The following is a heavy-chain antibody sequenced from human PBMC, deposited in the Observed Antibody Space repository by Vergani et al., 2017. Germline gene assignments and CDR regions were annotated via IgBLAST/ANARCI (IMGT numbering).Heavy chain of an antibody. CDR3: ARDVREYYYDSSAGRYFDL. V-gene: IGHV4-39*07. J-gene: IGHJ2*01. CDR1: GGSISSSSYY. CDR2: IYYSGST. Sequence: QLQLQESGPGLVKPSETLSLTCTVSGGSISSSSYYWGWIRQPPGKGLEWIGSIYYSGSTYYNPSLKSRVTISVDTSKTQFSLKLSSVTAADTAVYYCARDVREYYYDSSAGRYFDLWGRGTLVTVSS. D-gene: IGHD3-22*01.